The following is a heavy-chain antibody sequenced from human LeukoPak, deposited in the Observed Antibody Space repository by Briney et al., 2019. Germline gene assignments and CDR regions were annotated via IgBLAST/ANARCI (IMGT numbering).Heavy chain of an antibody. Sequence: GASVKVSCKASGYTFTSYGISWVRQAPGQGLEWMGWISTYNGNTNYAQKSQGRVTMTTDTSTSTAYMELRSLRSDDTAVYYCARDLNEGTYYDSWSGPTYTPDYWGQGTLVTVSS. J-gene: IGHJ4*02. CDR3: ARDLNEGTYYDSWSGPTYTPDY. D-gene: IGHD3-3*01. CDR2: ISTYNGNT. CDR1: GYTFTSYG. V-gene: IGHV1-18*01.